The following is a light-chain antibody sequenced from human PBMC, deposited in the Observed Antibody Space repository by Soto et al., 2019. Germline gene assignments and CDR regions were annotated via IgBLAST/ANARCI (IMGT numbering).Light chain of an antibody. V-gene: IGKV1-5*03. J-gene: IGKJ1*01. CDR1: QSVSTW. Sequence: DIQMTQSPFTLSASVGDRVTITCRASQSVSTWLAWYQQKPGKAPKLLIYKASSLESGVPSRFSGRGSGTEFTLTIRSLQPDDFATYYCQQYNSYWTFGPGTKVEIK. CDR2: KAS. CDR3: QQYNSYWT.